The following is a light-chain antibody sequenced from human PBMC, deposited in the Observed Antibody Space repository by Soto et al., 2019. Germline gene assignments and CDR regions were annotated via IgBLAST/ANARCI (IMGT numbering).Light chain of an antibody. CDR2: KVF. J-gene: IGKJ1*01. V-gene: IGKV2-30*01. CDR3: MQATHWPPT. Sequence: DVVMTQSPLSLAATLGQPASISCRSSQSLLYRDGNTYLNWFHQRPGQSPRRLIYKVFNRESGVPDRFSGSGSGTDFKLHITRVEADDVGFYFCMQATHWPPTFGLGTRVELK. CDR1: QSLLYRDGNTY.